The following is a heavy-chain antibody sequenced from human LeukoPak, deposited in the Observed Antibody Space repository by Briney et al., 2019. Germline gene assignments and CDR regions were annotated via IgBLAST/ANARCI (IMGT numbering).Heavy chain of an antibody. CDR2: IIPIFGTA. J-gene: IGHJ6*02. CDR3: ARAFGLRRGYSGYDRYYGMDV. D-gene: IGHD5-12*01. CDR1: GGTFSSYA. Sequence: SVKVSCKASGGTFSSYAISWVRQAPGQGLEWMGGIIPIFGTANYAQKFQGRVTITADESTSTAYMELSSLRSEDTAVYYCARAFGLRRGYSGYDRYYGMDVWGQGTTVTVSS. V-gene: IGHV1-69*01.